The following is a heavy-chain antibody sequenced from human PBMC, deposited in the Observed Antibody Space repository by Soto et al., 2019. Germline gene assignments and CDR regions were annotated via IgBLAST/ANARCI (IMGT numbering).Heavy chain of an antibody. D-gene: IGHD3-10*01. CDR3: ARPLYGSGSVWFDP. J-gene: IGHJ5*02. Sequence: PGGSLRLSCSASGFTFSGYWMTWVRQAPGKGLEWVANIKEDGSEKYYVGSVKGRFTISRDNPKNSLYLQMNSLRADDTAVYYCARPLYGSGSVWFDPWGQGTLVTVSS. CDR2: IKEDGSEK. CDR1: GFTFSGYW. V-gene: IGHV3-7*03.